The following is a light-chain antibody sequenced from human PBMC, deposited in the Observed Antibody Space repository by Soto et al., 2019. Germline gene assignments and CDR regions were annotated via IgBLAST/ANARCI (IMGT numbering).Light chain of an antibody. CDR1: QSVSSY. CDR2: DAS. Sequence: ETVLTQSPATLSLSPGERATLSCRASQSVSSYLAWYQQKPGQVPRLLIYDASNRDTGIPARVSGSGSGTDFTLTISSLEPEDFAVYYCQHRSNWPLTFGGGTKVEIK. CDR3: QHRSNWPLT. V-gene: IGKV3-11*01. J-gene: IGKJ4*01.